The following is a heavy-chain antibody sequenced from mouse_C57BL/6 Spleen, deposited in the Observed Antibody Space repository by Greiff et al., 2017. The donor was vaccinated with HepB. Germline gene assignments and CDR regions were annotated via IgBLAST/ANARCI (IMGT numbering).Heavy chain of an antibody. V-gene: IGHV1-64*01. D-gene: IGHD2-3*01. CDR2: IHPNSGST. CDR1: GYTFTSYW. Sequence: QVQLQQPGAELVKPGASVKLSCKASGYTFTSYWMHWVKQRPGQGLEWIGMIHPNSGSTNYNEKFKSKATLTVDKSSSTAYMQLSSLTSEDSAVYYCARFPLYDGYPMDYWGQGTSVTVSS. J-gene: IGHJ4*01. CDR3: ARFPLYDGYPMDY.